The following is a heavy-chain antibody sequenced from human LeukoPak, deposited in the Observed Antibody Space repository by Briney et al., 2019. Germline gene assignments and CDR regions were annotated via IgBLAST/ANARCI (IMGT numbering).Heavy chain of an antibody. CDR1: GSTLTELS. Sequence: ASVKVSCKVSGSTLTELSMHWVRQAPGNGLEWMGGFDPEDGETIYAQKFQGRVTMTEDTSTDTAYMELSSLRSEDTAVYYCATIAGNHAFDIWGQGTMVTVSS. D-gene: IGHD1-14*01. J-gene: IGHJ3*02. CDR3: ATIAGNHAFDI. V-gene: IGHV1-24*01. CDR2: FDPEDGET.